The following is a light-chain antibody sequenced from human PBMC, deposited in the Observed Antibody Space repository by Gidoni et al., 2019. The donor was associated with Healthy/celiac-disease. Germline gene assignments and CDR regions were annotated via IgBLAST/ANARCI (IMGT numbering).Light chain of an antibody. CDR3: QQYGSSPGT. CDR2: GAS. CDR1: QSVSSSY. V-gene: IGKV3-20*01. Sequence: EIVLTQSPGTLSLSPGERATLSCRAIQSVSSSYLAWYQQKPGQAPRLLIYGASSRATGIPDRFSGRGSGTDFTLTISRLEPEDFAVYYCQQYGSSPGTFGQGTKVEIK. J-gene: IGKJ1*01.